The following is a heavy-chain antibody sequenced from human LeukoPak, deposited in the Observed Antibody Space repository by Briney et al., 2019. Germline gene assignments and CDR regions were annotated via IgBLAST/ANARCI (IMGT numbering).Heavy chain of an antibody. CDR3: ARTYGSSGLGYFDL. V-gene: IGHV4-59*01. D-gene: IGHD6-13*01. CDR1: GGSISSYY. Sequence: SETLSLTCTASGGSISSYYWSWVRQPPGKGLEWIGYIYYSGSTNYSPSLKSRLTISVDTSKNQFSLKLSSVTAADTAVYYCARTYGSSGLGYFDLWGRGTLVTVSS. CDR2: IYYSGST. J-gene: IGHJ2*01.